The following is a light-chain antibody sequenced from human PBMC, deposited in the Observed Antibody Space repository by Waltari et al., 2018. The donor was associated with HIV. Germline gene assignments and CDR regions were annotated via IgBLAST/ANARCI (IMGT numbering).Light chain of an antibody. CDR3: QQSYVSPPIS. Sequence: DIKMTQFPSTLPASIGDRGTITCRTSRSISTCLNWSQQRPGKAPALLIYAASNLQSAVPSRFTGSGAATNFTLSINDLRPEDVGTYFCQQSYVSPPISFGQGTELEL. J-gene: IGKJ2*01. CDR1: RSISTC. V-gene: IGKV1-39*01. CDR2: AAS.